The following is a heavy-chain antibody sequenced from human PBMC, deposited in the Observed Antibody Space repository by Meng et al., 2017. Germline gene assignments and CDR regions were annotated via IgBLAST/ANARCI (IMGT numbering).Heavy chain of an antibody. CDR3: AGGDSSGYYPIDY. Sequence: GGSLRLSCAGSGFTFSSYEMNWVRQAPGKGLQWISYISSGGNTIYYAASVKGRFTISRDNAKKSLYLQMNSLRAEDTSIYYCAGGDSSGYYPIDYWGQGTPVTVSS. V-gene: IGHV3-48*03. CDR2: ISSGGNTI. J-gene: IGHJ4*02. D-gene: IGHD3-22*01. CDR1: GFTFSSYE.